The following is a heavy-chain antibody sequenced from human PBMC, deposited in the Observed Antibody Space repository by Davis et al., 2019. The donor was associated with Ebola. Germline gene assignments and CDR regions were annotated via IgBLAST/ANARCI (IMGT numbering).Heavy chain of an antibody. CDR3: ARRFDL. CDR1: GGSISTSSHY. Sequence: PSETLSLTCTVSGGSISTSSHYWGWIRQPPGKGLEWIGTVSYSGSTYYNPSLKSRVTTSVDTSKNQFSLKLSSVTAADTAVYYCARRFDLWGRGTLVTVSS. J-gene: IGHJ2*01. V-gene: IGHV4-39*01. CDR2: VSYSGST.